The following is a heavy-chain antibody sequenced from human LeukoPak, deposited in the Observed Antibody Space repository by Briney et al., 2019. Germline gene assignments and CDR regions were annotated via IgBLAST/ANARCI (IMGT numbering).Heavy chain of an antibody. J-gene: IGHJ4*01. D-gene: IGHD2-21*02. CDR3: ARGKCGDWYFDY. CDR1: GYTFISYY. V-gene: IGHV1-46*01. Sequence: ASVKVSCKASGYTFISYYMYWVRQAPGHGLEWMGFINPSAGNTAYAQKFQGRVTMTRDTSTSTVYMDLTSLRSDDTAVYYCARGKCGDWYFDYWGQGSLVTVSS. CDR2: INPSAGNT.